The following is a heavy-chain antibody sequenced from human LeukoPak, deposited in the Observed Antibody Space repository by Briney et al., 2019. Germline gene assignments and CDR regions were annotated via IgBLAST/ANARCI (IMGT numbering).Heavy chain of an antibody. V-gene: IGHV3-48*03. D-gene: IGHD3-10*01. CDR3: ASNLLASYGSTT. Sequence: GGSLRLSCAASGFTFSSYEMNWVRQAPGKGLEWVSYISTSGSIISYADSVKGRFTISRDNAKNSLYLQMNSLRAEDTAVYYCASNLLASYGSTTWGQGTLVTVSS. CDR2: ISTSGSII. J-gene: IGHJ5*02. CDR1: GFTFSSYE.